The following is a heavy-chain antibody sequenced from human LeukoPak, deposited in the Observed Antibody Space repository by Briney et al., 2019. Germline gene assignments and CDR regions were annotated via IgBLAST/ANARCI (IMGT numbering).Heavy chain of an antibody. CDR3: AKDKQWLVPSDY. CDR1: GFTFSIYS. CDR2: ISSSSSYI. D-gene: IGHD6-19*01. Sequence: GGSLRLSCAASGFTFSIYSMNWVRQAPGKGLEWVSSISSSSSYIYYADSVKGRFTISRDNSKNTLYLQMNSLRAEDTAVYYCAKDKQWLVPSDYWGQGTLVTVSS. V-gene: IGHV3-21*01. J-gene: IGHJ4*02.